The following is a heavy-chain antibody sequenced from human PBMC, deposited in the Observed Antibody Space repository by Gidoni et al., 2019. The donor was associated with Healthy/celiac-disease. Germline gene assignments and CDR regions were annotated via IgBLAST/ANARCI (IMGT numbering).Heavy chain of an antibody. J-gene: IGHJ5*02. Sequence: HVQLVQSGAEVKKPGASVKVSCKASGYTFTGYYMHWVRQAPGQGLEWMGRINPNSGGTNYAQKFQGRVTMTRDTSISTAYMELSRLRSDDTAVYYCAREVADIVVVPAARGIRFDPWGQGTLVTVSS. CDR2: INPNSGGT. V-gene: IGHV1-2*06. CDR1: GYTFTGYY. D-gene: IGHD2-2*01. CDR3: AREVADIVVVPAARGIRFDP.